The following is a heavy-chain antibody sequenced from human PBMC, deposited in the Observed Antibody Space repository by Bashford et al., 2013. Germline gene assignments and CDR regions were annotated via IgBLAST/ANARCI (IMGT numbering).Heavy chain of an antibody. V-gene: IGHV3-15*07. CDR2: LKSQSDGGTT. CDR3: GTDPWG. Sequence: GGSPETLLFSLWLIVINAWMHWGPPGSREGGWSGSAVLKSQSDGGTTDFAAPVKGRFTISRDDSKNTLYLQMNSLKTEDTAIYYCGTDPWGWGQGTLVTVSS. J-gene: IGHJ4*02. D-gene: IGHD7-27*01. CDR1: LIVINAW.